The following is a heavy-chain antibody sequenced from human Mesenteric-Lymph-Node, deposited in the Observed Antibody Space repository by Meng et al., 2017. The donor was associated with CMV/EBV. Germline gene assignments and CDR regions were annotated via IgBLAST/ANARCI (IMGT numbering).Heavy chain of an antibody. Sequence: QLQLQESGPGRVKASETLALTCPVSVGSSSSSIYDWGWIRQPPGKGLEWIGYIYDSWSTYYYNPSLKTQFTISVDTSKNQFSLKLSFVTAADTALYYCARHSALLVTNFDYWGQGTLVTVSS. CDR2: IYDSWSTY. CDR1: VGSSSSSIYD. CDR3: ARHSALLVTNFDY. D-gene: IGHD5-18*01. V-gene: IGHV4-39*01. J-gene: IGHJ4*02.